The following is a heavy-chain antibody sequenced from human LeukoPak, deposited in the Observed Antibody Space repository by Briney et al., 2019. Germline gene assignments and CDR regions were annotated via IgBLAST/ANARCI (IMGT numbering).Heavy chain of an antibody. CDR2: ISPSSIST. J-gene: IGHJ6*02. D-gene: IGHD3-10*01. CDR1: GFTFSDWS. CDR3: ARSGEFGEYGMDV. Sequence: GGSLRLSCAASGFTFSDWSMTWVRQAPGKGLEWVSSISPSSISTYYADSAKGRFTISRDNAKNSLYLQMTSLRAEDTAVYYCARSGEFGEYGMDVWGQGTTVTVSS. V-gene: IGHV3-21*06.